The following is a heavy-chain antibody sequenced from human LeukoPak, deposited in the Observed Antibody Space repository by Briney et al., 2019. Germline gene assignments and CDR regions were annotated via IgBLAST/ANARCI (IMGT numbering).Heavy chain of an antibody. D-gene: IGHD1-26*01. V-gene: IGHV4-4*07. CDR1: GGSMSSYY. CDR2: IYTSGST. CDR3: ARQHPRSGWFDS. J-gene: IGHJ5*01. Sequence: PSETLSLTCTVSGGSMSSYYWSGIRQPAGKGLEWIGRIYTSGSTNYNPSLKSRVTMSVDTSKNQFSLKLSSVTAADTAVYYCARQHPRSGWFDSWGQGTLVTVSS.